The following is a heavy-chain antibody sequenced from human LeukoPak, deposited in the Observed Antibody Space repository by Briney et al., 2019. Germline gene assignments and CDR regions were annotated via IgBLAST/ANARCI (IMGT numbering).Heavy chain of an antibody. CDR2: IYYSGST. CDR3: ARGHSGYDFRFDP. V-gene: IGHV4-31*03. D-gene: IGHD5-12*01. J-gene: IGHJ5*02. Sequence: SETLSLTCTVSGGSISSGGYYWSWIRQHPGKGLEWIGYIYYSGSTYYNPSLKSRVTISVDTSKNQFSLKLSSVTAADTAVYYCARGHSGYDFRFDPWGQGTLVTVSS. CDR1: GGSISSGGYY.